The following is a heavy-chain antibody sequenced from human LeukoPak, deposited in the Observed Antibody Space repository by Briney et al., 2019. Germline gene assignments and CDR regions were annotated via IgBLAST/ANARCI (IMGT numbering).Heavy chain of an antibody. Sequence: GSLRLSCAASEFTFSSYSMNWIRQPPGKGLEWIGSIYYSGSTYYNPSLRSRVTISVDTSKNQFSLKLSSVTAADTAVYYCARLETDYYDSSGYLRWFDPWGQGTLVTVSS. V-gene: IGHV4-39*01. CDR1: EFTFSSYS. D-gene: IGHD3-22*01. CDR3: ARLETDYYDSSGYLRWFDP. J-gene: IGHJ5*02. CDR2: IYYSGST.